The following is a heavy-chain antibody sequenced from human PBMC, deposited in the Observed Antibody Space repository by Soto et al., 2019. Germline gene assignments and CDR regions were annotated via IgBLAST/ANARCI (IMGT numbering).Heavy chain of an antibody. CDR2: ISSSSSYI. V-gene: IGHV3-21*01. Sequence: EVQLVESGGGLVKHGGSLRLSCAASGFTFSSYSLNWVRQAPGTGLEWVSSISSSSSYIYYADSVKGRFTISRDNVKNSMSLKMNSLRAEDMAVYYCARSLVVVVAATSYGMDVWGQGTTVTVSS. CDR3: ARSLVVVVAATSYGMDV. CDR1: GFTFSSYS. J-gene: IGHJ6*02. D-gene: IGHD2-15*01.